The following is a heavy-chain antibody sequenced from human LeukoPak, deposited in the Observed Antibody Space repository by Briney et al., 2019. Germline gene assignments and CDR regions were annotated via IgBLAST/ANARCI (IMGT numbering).Heavy chain of an antibody. V-gene: IGHV3-23*01. Sequence: GGSLRLSCAASGFTFSSYAMSWVRQAPGKGLEWVSAISGSGGSTYYADSVKGRFTISRDNSKNTLYLQMNSLRAEDTAVYYCAKVRGYGDYGWFDPWGQGTLVTVSP. CDR1: GFTFSSYA. J-gene: IGHJ5*02. D-gene: IGHD4-17*01. CDR2: ISGSGGST. CDR3: AKVRGYGDYGWFDP.